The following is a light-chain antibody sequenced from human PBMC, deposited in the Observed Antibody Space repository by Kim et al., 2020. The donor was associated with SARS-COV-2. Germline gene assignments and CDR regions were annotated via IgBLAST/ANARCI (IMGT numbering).Light chain of an antibody. J-gene: IGLJ2*01. CDR3: NSRVSSGNHVV. CDR2: GKN. CDR1: SLRSYY. Sequence: SSELTQDPAVSVALGQTVRITCQGDSLRSYYASWYQQKPGQAPVLVIYGKNNRPSGIPDRFSGSSSGNTASLTITGAQADDEADYYCNSRVSSGNHVVFG. V-gene: IGLV3-19*01.